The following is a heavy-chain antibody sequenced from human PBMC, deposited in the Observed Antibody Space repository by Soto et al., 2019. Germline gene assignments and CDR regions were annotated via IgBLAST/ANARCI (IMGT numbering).Heavy chain of an antibody. CDR3: ANTDYGDYVKDYYGMDV. CDR2: IFHSGST. V-gene: IGHV4-4*02. J-gene: IGHJ6*02. D-gene: IGHD4-17*01. Sequence: SETLSLTCAVSGVSISSTNWWTWVRQPPGKGLEWIGEIFHSGSTNYNPSLKSRVTISLDKSKNQFSLKLTSVTAADTAVYYCANTDYGDYVKDYYGMDVWGQGTTVTVSS. CDR1: GVSISSTNW.